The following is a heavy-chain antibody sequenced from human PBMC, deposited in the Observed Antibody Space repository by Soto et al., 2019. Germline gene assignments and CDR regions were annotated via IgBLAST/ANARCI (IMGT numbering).Heavy chain of an antibody. V-gene: IGHV1-18*01. CDR1: GYTFTSYG. CDR2: ISAYNGNT. Sequence: ASVKVSCKASGYTFTSYGISWVRQAPGQGLEWMGWISAYNGNTNYAQKLQGRVTMTTDTSTGTAYMELRSLRSDDTAVYYCARDQYYYGSGSYYNPGDYWGQGTLVTVSS. D-gene: IGHD3-10*01. J-gene: IGHJ4*02. CDR3: ARDQYYYGSGSYYNPGDY.